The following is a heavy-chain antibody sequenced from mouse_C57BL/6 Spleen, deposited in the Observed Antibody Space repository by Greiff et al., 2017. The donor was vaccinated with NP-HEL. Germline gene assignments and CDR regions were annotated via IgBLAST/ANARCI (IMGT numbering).Heavy chain of an antibody. D-gene: IGHD1-1*01. CDR3: VRQGGYYGDWYFDV. J-gene: IGHJ1*03. V-gene: IGHV10-1*01. CDR2: IRSKSNNYAT. CDR1: GFSFNTYA. Sequence: EVQVVESGGGLVQPKGSLKLSCAASGFSFNTYAMNWVRQAPGKGLEWVARIRSKSNNYATYYADSVKDRFTISRDDSESMLYLQMNNLKTEDTAMYYGVRQGGYYGDWYFDVWGTGTTVTVSS.